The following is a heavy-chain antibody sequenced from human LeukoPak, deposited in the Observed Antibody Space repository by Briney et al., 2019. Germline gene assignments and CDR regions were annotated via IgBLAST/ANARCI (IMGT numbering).Heavy chain of an antibody. V-gene: IGHV3-30*18. J-gene: IGHJ4*02. CDR3: AKDRTAVGAASFDY. Sequence: GRSLRLSCAASGFPFSTFGMHWVRQAPGKGLEWVAAIAYDGSVKYYPDSLKGRLTISRDNSKNTLYLQMNSLRTEDTAVYSCAKDRTAVGAASFDYWGLGTLVTVSS. D-gene: IGHD1-26*01. CDR1: GFPFSTFG. CDR2: IAYDGSVK.